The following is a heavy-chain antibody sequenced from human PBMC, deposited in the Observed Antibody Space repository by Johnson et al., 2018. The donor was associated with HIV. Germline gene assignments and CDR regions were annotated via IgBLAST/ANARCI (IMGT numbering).Heavy chain of an antibody. D-gene: IGHD5-24*01. CDR1: GFTFSSYG. Sequence: VQLVESGGGVVQPGGSLRLSCEASGFTFSSYGMHWVRQAPGKGLEWVAFIQYDGSNKYYADSLNGRFTISRDNAKNSLYLQMNSLRAEDTALYYCAKIRGEMATTDAFDIWGQGTMVTVSS. J-gene: IGHJ3*02. CDR3: AKIRGEMATTDAFDI. V-gene: IGHV3-30*02. CDR2: IQYDGSNK.